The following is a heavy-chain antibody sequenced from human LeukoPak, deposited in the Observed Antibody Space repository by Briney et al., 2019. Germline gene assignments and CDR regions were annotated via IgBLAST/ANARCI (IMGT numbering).Heavy chain of an antibody. V-gene: IGHV3-30*03. J-gene: IGHJ4*02. CDR2: ISYDGSNK. CDR3: ARDGDPTAYFDY. CDR1: GFTFSSYG. D-gene: IGHD3-10*01. Sequence: GGSLRLSCAASGFTFSSYGMHWVRQAPGKGLEWVAVISYDGSNKYYADSVKGRFTISRDNSKNTLYLQMNSLRAEDTAVYYCARDGDPTAYFDYWGQGTLVTVSS.